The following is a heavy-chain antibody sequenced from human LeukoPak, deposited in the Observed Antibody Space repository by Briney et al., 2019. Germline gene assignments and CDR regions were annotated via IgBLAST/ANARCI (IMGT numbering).Heavy chain of an antibody. V-gene: IGHV1-8*01. CDR3: ARGAAAAGILGDY. J-gene: IGHJ4*02. Sequence: ASVKVSCKASGYTFASYDINWVRQATGQGLEWMGWMNPNSGNTGYAQKFQGRVTMTRNTSISTAYMELSSLRSEDTAVYYCARGAAAAGILGDYWGQGTLVTVSS. CDR2: MNPNSGNT. D-gene: IGHD6-13*01. CDR1: GYTFASYD.